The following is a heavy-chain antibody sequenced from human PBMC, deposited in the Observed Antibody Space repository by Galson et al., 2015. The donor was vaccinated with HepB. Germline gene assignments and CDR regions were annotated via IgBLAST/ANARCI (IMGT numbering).Heavy chain of an antibody. CDR2: INPNRGGT. Sequence: SVKVSCKASGYTFTDYYMRWVRQAPGQGLEWMGRINPNRGGTNYPQKFQGRVTMTRDKSISTVYMELSGLRSDDTAVYYCARVRDGMDVWGQGTTVTVSS. CDR1: GYTFTDYY. V-gene: IGHV1-2*06. J-gene: IGHJ6*02. CDR3: ARVRDGMDV.